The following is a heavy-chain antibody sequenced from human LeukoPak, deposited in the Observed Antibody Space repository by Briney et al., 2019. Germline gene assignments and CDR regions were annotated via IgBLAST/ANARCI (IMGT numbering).Heavy chain of an antibody. CDR1: GGSISSGNYY. CDR3: ARQSYGAFDI. J-gene: IGHJ3*02. V-gene: IGHV4-39*01. Sequence: SETLSLTCTVPGGSISSGNYYWGWIRQPPGKGLEWIGSIYHSGSTYYNPSLKSRVTISVDTSKNQFSLKLSSATAADTAVFYCARQSYGAFDIWGQGTMVTVSS. CDR2: IYHSGST. D-gene: IGHD5-18*01.